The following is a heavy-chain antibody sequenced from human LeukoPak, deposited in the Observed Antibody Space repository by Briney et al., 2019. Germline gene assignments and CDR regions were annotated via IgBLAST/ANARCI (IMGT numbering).Heavy chain of an antibody. D-gene: IGHD6-19*01. Sequence: ASVKVSCKASGGTFSSYAISWVRQAPGQGLEWMGGIIPIFGTANYAQKFQGRVTITADESTSTAYMELSSLRSEDTAVYYCAREGYSSGWPGPRNYYYYGMDVWGQGTTVTVSS. V-gene: IGHV1-69*13. CDR3: AREGYSSGWPGPRNYYYYGMDV. CDR1: GGTFSSYA. CDR2: IIPIFGTA. J-gene: IGHJ6*02.